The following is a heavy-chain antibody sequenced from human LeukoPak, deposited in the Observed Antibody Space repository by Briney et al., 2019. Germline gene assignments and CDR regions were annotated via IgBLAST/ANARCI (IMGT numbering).Heavy chain of an antibody. V-gene: IGHV1-69*05. J-gene: IGHJ6*02. D-gene: IGHD3-9*01. CDR1: GGTSSSTFSYYA. CDR3: AAWDVLRYFDWHRAYGMDV. Sequence: ASVKVSCKGSGGTSSSTFSYYAISWVRQAPGQGLEWMGGIIPIFGSANYAQKFQGRVTITTDESTSTVYMELSSLRSEDTAVYYCAAWDVLRYFDWHRAYGMDVWGQGTTVTVSS. CDR2: IIPIFGSA.